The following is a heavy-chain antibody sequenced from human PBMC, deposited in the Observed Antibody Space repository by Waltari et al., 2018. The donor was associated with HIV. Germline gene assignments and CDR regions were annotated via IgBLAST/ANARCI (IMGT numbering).Heavy chain of an antibody. Sequence: QVQLQESGPGLVRPSETLSPTCTVSGGSFTSYYWTWVRQAAGKGLEWIGRIYYTGNTNYTPALTSRVPMSVDTYNNQFSLRLSSVTAADTAVYYCVRNLLFGEIRWFAPWGQGTLVTVSS. CDR2: IYYTGNT. CDR3: VRNLLFGEIRWFAP. J-gene: IGHJ5*02. V-gene: IGHV4-4*07. CDR1: GGSFTSYY. D-gene: IGHD3-10*02.